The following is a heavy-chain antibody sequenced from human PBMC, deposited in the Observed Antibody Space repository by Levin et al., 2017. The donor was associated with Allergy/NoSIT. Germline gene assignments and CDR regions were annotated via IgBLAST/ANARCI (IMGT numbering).Heavy chain of an antibody. Sequence: SGESLKISCAASGFTFSSYWMHWVRQAPGKGLVWVSRINSDGSSTSYADSVKGRFTISRDNAKNTLYLQTDSLRAEDTAVYDCGRGLLTGTTLPYCDYWGQGTLVTVSS. CDR2: INSDGSST. J-gene: IGHJ4*02. V-gene: IGHV3-74*01. CDR1: GFTFSSYW. CDR3: GRGLLTGTTLPYCDY. D-gene: IGHD1-7*01.